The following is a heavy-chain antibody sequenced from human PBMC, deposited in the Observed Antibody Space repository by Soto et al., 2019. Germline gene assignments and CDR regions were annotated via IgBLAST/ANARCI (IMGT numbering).Heavy chain of an antibody. Sequence: QVQLVQSGAEVKKPGASVKVSCKTSGYTFVRYGITWVRQAPGQGLEWMGWISTHNGNTNYGKKLQGRVTMTTDTSTSTAYRELRSLRSDDTAVYYCARRDYYSYGMDVWGQGTTVTVSS. CDR3: ARRDYYSYGMDV. CDR1: GYTFVRYG. J-gene: IGHJ6*02. CDR2: ISTHNGNT. V-gene: IGHV1-18*01.